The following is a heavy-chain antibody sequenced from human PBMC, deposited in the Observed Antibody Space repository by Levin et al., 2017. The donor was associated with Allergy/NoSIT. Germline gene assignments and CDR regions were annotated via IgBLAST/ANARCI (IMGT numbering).Heavy chain of an antibody. V-gene: IGHV3-7*04. Sequence: GGSLRLSCAASGFTFSRYWMSWVRQAPGKGLEWVASIKQDGSEKLYVDSVRGRFTVSRDNAKNSLYLQMNSLRAEDTAVYYCARGDAFDIWGQGTMVTVSS. CDR2: IKQDGSEK. CDR3: ARGDAFDI. J-gene: IGHJ3*02. CDR1: GFTFSRYW.